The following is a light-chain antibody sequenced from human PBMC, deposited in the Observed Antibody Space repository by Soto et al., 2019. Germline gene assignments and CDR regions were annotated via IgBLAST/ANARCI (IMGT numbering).Light chain of an antibody. J-gene: IGKJ1*01. Sequence: IQRTKSPFWLSPSVGRRATSTCRASQGISKYLAWSQQEPGAVQNLLIDAASTLQSGAPSSFSGSGSATEFTLTISSRQPEDFATYYGQQYNSYPWTFGQGTKVDIK. CDR2: AAS. V-gene: IGKV1-27*01. CDR3: QQYNSYPWT. CDR1: QGISKY.